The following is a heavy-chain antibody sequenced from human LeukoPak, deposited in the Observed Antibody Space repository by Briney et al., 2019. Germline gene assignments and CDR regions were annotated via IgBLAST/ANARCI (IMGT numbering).Heavy chain of an antibody. CDR3: ASGQYYFDY. CDR2: INHRGST. J-gene: IGHJ4*02. CDR1: GGSFSGYY. V-gene: IGHV4-34*01. Sequence: SETLSLTCAVYGGSFSGYYWNWIRQPPGKGLEWIGEINHRGSTKYNPSLKSRVTISVDTSNNQFSLNVSSVTAADTAVYYCASGQYYFDYWGQGTLVTVSS.